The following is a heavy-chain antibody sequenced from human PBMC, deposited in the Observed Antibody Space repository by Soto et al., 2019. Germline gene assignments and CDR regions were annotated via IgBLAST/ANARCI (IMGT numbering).Heavy chain of an antibody. CDR2: IYSGGYT. CDR1: GFTVSNNY. CDR3: ATHPGGGGY. V-gene: IGHV3-53*01. J-gene: IGHJ4*02. D-gene: IGHD3-10*01. Sequence: EVQLVESGGGLIQPGGSLRLSCAVSGFTVSNNYMSWVRQAPGKGLEGVSVIYSGGYTAYGDSVKGRFTISRDNSKNPPFLQKNRRGAAAPALFFCATHPGGGGYWGQGTLVTVTS.